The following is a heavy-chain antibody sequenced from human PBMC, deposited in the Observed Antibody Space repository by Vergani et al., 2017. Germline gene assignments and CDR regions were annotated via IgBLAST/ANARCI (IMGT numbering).Heavy chain of an antibody. D-gene: IGHD5-18*01. Sequence: EVQLVQSGAEVKKPGESLKISCKGSGYSFTSYWIGWVRQMPGKGLEWMGIIYPGDSDTRYSPSFQGQVTISADKSISTAYLQWSSLKASDTAMYYWARRKTAMVTDYGMDVWGQGTTVTVSS. CDR3: ARRKTAMVTDYGMDV. CDR1: GYSFTSYW. J-gene: IGHJ6*02. V-gene: IGHV5-51*01. CDR2: IYPGDSDT.